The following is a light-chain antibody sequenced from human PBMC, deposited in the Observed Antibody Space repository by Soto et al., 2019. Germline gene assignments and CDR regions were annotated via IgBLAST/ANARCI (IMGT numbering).Light chain of an antibody. J-gene: IGLJ1*01. CDR2: DIS. Sequence: QSVLTQPASVSGSPGQSITISYTGTSSDFGIYNSISWYQQYPGKAPKLLIHDISNRPSGVSNRFSGSKSGNTASLTISGLQADDEADYYCSSFTSSISYVFGSGTKVTVL. CDR1: SSDFGIYNS. CDR3: SSFTSSISYV. V-gene: IGLV2-14*01.